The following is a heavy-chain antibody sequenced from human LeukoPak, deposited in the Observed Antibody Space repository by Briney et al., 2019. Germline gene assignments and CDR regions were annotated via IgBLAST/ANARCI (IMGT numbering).Heavy chain of an antibody. J-gene: IGHJ4*01. V-gene: IGHV4-39*01. D-gene: IGHD6-25*01. Sequence: SETLSLTCTVSGGSISTSSYCWGWIRQPPGKGLEWIGRISYSGTTYYNPSLKSRVTISVDTSNNQFSLRLTSVTAADTAVYFCARHPSSAWHADYWGHGTLVTVSS. CDR3: ARHPSSAWHADY. CDR1: GGSISTSSYC. CDR2: ISYSGTT.